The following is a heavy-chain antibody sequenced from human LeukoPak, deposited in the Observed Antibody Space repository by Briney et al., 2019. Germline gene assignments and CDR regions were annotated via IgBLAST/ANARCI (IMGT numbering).Heavy chain of an antibody. D-gene: IGHD3-22*01. Sequence: ASVNVSCKVSGYTLTELSMHWVRQAPGKGLEWMGGFDPEDGETIYAQKFQGRVTMTEDTSTDTAYMELSSLRSEDTAVYYCATRSYYYDSSGLSDYWGQGTLVTVSS. CDR1: GYTLTELS. J-gene: IGHJ4*02. CDR3: ATRSYYYDSSGLSDY. V-gene: IGHV1-24*01. CDR2: FDPEDGET.